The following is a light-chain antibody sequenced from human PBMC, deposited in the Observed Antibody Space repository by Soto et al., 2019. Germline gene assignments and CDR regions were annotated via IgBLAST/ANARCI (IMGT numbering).Light chain of an antibody. CDR3: QQYDSSIWT. J-gene: IGKJ1*01. CDR1: QNVNSYF. Sequence: EIVLTQSPATLSLSPGERVALSCRASQNVNSYFLAWYQQKRGQAPRLLIYGVSTRAAGIPDRFSGSGSGTDFTLTLSRLEPEDFAVYYGQQYDSSIWTFGQGTEVEIK. CDR2: GVS. V-gene: IGKV3-20*01.